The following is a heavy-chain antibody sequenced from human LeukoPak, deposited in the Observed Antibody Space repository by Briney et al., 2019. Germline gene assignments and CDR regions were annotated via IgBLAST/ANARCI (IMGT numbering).Heavy chain of an antibody. CDR3: ARDQGWGDWYFDL. CDR1: GGSIRSSY. CDR2: LFYNGNT. D-gene: IGHD3-10*01. J-gene: IGHJ2*01. V-gene: IGHV4-59*01. Sequence: SETLSLTCTVSGGSIRSSYWSWIRQPPGKGLEWIGYLFYNGNTNYNSSLKGRVTISVDTSKNQFSLKLNSLTAADTAVYFCARDQGWGDWYFDLWGRGTLVTVSS.